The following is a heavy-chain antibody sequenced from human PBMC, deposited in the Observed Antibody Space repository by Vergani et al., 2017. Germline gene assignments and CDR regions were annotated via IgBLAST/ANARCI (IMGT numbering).Heavy chain of an antibody. Sequence: QITLKESGPTLVKPTQTLTLTCTFSGFSLSTSGVGVGWIRQPPGKALEWLALIYWNDDKRYSPSLKSRLTITKDTSKNQVVLTMTNMDPVDTATYYCAHSSVVRWTHPSSCYYYMDVWGKGTTVTVSS. CDR2: IYWNDDK. CDR1: GFSLSTSGVG. J-gene: IGHJ6*03. D-gene: IGHD3-10*01. V-gene: IGHV2-5*01. CDR3: AHSSVVRWTHPSSCYYYMDV.